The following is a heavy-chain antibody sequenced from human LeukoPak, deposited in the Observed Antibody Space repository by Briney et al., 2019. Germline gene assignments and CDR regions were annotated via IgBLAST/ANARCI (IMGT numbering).Heavy chain of an antibody. D-gene: IGHD6-13*01. J-gene: IGHJ3*02. Sequence: PSETLSLTCTVSGGSISSYYWSWIRQPAGKGLEWIGRIYTSGSTNYNPSLKSRVTMSVDTSKNQFSLKLSSVTAADTAVYYCARVYSSSWYLPAVDAFDIWGQGTMVTVSS. CDR3: ARVYSSSWYLPAVDAFDI. CDR1: GGSISSYY. CDR2: IYTSGST. V-gene: IGHV4-4*07.